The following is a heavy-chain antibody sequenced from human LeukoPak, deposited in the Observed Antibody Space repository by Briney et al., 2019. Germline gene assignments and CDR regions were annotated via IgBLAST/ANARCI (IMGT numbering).Heavy chain of an antibody. CDR2: VYNSGST. V-gene: IGHV4-59*11. J-gene: IGHJ4*02. CDR1: GGSISIHY. D-gene: IGHD1-26*01. CDR3: TRDRELGF. Sequence: PSETLSLTCTVSGGSISIHYWNWIRQPPGKGLEWIGSVYNSGSTTYNPSLKSRVTISGDTSKNQFSLKLSSVTAADTAVYYCTRDRELGFWGQGTLVTVSS.